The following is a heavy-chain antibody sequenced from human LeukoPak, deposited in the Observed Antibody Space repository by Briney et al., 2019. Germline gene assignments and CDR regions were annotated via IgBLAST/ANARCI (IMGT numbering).Heavy chain of an antibody. CDR3: ARDYDVLTGRRLDY. Sequence: GGSLRLSCAASGFTFSGYSINWVRQPPGKGLEWVSSISRSSDYIHYADSVKGRFTISRDNAKNSLYLQMNSLRAEDTAVYYCARDYDVLTGRRLDYWGQGTLVTVSS. D-gene: IGHD3-9*01. V-gene: IGHV3-21*01. CDR1: GFTFSGYS. J-gene: IGHJ4*02. CDR2: ISRSSDYI.